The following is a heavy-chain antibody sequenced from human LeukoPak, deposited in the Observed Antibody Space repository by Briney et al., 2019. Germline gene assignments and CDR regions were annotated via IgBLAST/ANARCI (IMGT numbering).Heavy chain of an antibody. CDR1: GFTFSSYA. V-gene: IGHV3-23*01. Sequence: GGSLRLSCAASGFTFSSYAMSWVRQAQGKGLEWVSVISGSGGTTHYADSGKAPFSISRHNSKNTLYLQMNSLRAEDTAVYYCAKYLPNQLLKDGGEGTLVTVS. CDR3: AKYLPNQLLKD. CDR2: ISGSGGTT. J-gene: IGHJ4*02. D-gene: IGHD2-2*01.